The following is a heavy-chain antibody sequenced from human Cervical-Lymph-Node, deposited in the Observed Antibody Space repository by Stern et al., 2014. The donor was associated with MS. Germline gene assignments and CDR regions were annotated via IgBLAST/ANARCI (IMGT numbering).Heavy chain of an antibody. CDR2: IRATSSYT. V-gene: IGHV3-11*06. J-gene: IGHJ6*02. CDR3: AKYGMNGPIAIYNGLDL. D-gene: IGHD4-17*01. Sequence: QVQLVESGGRLVKPGGPLRLSCTTSGFSISDYYMSWIRQAPGKGLEWVSYIRATSSYTSYTDSVKGRFTISRDNAKNTLYLQMNSLRGEDSAVFYCAKYGMNGPIAIYNGLDLWGQGTTVIVSS. CDR1: GFSISDYY.